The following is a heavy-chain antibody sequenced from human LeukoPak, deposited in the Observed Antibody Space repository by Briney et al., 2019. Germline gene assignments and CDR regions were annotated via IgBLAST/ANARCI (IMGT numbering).Heavy chain of an antibody. CDR1: GGSISSYY. J-gene: IGHJ2*01. Sequence: PSETLSLTCTVSGGSISSYYWSWIRQPPGKGLEWIGYIYYSGSTNYNPSLKSRVTISVDTSKNQFSLKLSSVTAADTAVYYCARPHLDILTGYYNWYFDLWGRGTQVTVSP. CDR3: ARPHLDILTGYYNWYFDL. V-gene: IGHV4-59*08. CDR2: IYYSGST. D-gene: IGHD3-9*01.